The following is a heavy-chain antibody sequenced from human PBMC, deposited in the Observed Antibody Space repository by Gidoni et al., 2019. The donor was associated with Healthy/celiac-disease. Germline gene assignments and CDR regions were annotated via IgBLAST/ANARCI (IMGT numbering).Heavy chain of an antibody. Sequence: QVQLVQSGAEVKKPGSSVKVSCKASGGTFSSYAISWVRQAPGQGLEWMGGIIPIFGTANYAQKFQGRVTITADESTSTAYMELSSLRSEDTAVYYCARESYYDSSGYPKGNWFDPWGQGTLVTVSS. J-gene: IGHJ5*02. CDR1: GGTFSSYA. D-gene: IGHD3-22*01. CDR2: IIPIFGTA. CDR3: ARESYYDSSGYPKGNWFDP. V-gene: IGHV1-69*01.